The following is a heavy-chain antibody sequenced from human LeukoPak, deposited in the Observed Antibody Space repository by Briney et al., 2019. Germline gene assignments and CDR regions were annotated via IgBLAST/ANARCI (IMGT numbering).Heavy chain of an antibody. CDR3: ARSRYSSSSPGGY. Sequence: VAPVKVSCKASGYTFTGYYMHWVRQAPGQGLEWMGWINPNSGGTNYAQKFQGRVTMTRDTSISTAYMELSRLRSDDTAVYYCARSRYSSSSPGGYWGQGTLVTVSS. V-gene: IGHV1-2*02. CDR2: INPNSGGT. CDR1: GYTFTGYY. D-gene: IGHD6-6*01. J-gene: IGHJ4*02.